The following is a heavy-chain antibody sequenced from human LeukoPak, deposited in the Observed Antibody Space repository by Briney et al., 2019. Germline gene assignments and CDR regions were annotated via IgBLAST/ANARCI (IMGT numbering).Heavy chain of an antibody. V-gene: IGHV1-18*04. Sequence: GASVKVSCKASGYTFTGYYMHWVRQAPGQGLEWMGWINAHNDNTKYAQKLQGRVTMTTETSTNTAYMELRSLTSDDTAVYYCAGDGPRYCSGGICYSDHWGQGTLVTVSS. CDR1: GYTFTGYY. J-gene: IGHJ4*02. CDR2: INAHNDNT. D-gene: IGHD2-15*01. CDR3: AGDGPRYCSGGICYSDH.